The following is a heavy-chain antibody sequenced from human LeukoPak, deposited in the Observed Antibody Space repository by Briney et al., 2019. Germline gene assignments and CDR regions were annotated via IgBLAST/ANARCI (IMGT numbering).Heavy chain of an antibody. Sequence: SETLSLTCTVSGGSISSYYWSWIRQPAGKGLECIGRISSSGSTNQNPSLKSRVTMSVDTAKEHFPRKMSSVTAAGTAVQYGARGSRGSCYWGGGCMFAFDIWGQGTMVTVSS. CDR3: ARGSRGSCYWGGGCMFAFDI. D-gene: IGHD1-26*01. J-gene: IGHJ3*02. V-gene: IGHV4-4*07. CDR2: ISSSGST. CDR1: GGSISSYY.